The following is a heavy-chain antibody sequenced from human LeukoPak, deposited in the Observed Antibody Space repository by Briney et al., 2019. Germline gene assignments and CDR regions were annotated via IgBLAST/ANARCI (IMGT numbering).Heavy chain of an antibody. CDR3: AKAAYGDYAGAFDI. D-gene: IGHD4-17*01. V-gene: IGHV3-23*01. J-gene: IGHJ3*02. CDR2: ISGSGAGK. Sequence: PGGSLRLSCAASGFTFSNHAMTWVRQAPGKGLEWVSSISGSGAGKFYAAPVKGRFTTSRDNSKNTLYVQMNSLRAEDTAVYYCAKAAYGDYAGAFDIWGQGTMVIVSS. CDR1: GFTFSNHA.